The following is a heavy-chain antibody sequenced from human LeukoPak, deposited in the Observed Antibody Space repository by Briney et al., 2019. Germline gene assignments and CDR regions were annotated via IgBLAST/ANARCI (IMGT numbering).Heavy chain of an antibody. D-gene: IGHD3-16*01. CDR2: IYHSGST. CDR1: GYSISSGYY. CDR3: ARDIWGTFDP. J-gene: IGHJ5*02. V-gene: IGHV4-38-2*02. Sequence: QSSETLSLTCTVSGYSISSGYYWGWIRQPPGKGLEWIGSIYHSGSTYYNPSLKSRVTISVDTSKNQFSLKLSSVTAADTAVYYCARDIWGTFDPWGQGTLVTVSS.